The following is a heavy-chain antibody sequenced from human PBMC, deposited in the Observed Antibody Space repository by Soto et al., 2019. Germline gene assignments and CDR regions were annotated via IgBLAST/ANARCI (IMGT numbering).Heavy chain of an antibody. CDR2: IWYDGSSK. CDR3: ARAEARLVDY. J-gene: IGHJ4*02. Sequence: LRLSCEASGFTFSNFGMNWVRQAPGKGLEWVARIWYDGSSKYYADSVKGRFTISRDNSKNTLYLQMNSLRAEDTAVYYCARAEARLVDYWGQGTLVTVSS. V-gene: IGHV3-33*01. D-gene: IGHD3-16*01. CDR1: GFTFSNFG.